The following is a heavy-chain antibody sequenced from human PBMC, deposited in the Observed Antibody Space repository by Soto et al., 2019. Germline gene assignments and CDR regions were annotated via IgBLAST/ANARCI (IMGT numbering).Heavy chain of an antibody. CDR2: ISDSGSS. J-gene: IGHJ4*02. CDR1: GGSISSGSFY. CDR3: ARPTFYDIFTAYYSLFDY. D-gene: IGHD3-9*01. Sequence: QVQLQESGPGLVKPSQTLTLTCTVSGGSISSGSFYWSWIRQHPGKGLEWIGHISDSGSSYYNPSLESRVTISVDTSKHQFSLKLSAVTAADTAVYFCARPTFYDIFTAYYSLFDYWGQGTLVTVSS. V-gene: IGHV4-31*03.